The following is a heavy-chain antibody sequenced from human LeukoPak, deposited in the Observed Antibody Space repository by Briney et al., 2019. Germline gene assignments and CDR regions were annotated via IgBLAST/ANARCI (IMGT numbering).Heavy chain of an antibody. D-gene: IGHD6-13*01. CDR1: GGSISGYY. J-gene: IGHJ3*02. V-gene: IGHV4-59*01. CDR3: AGPLRAGPDYDAFDI. CDR2: IYFSGTT. Sequence: SETLSLTCTVSGGSISGYYWNWIRQPPGKGLEWIGYIYFSGTTNYNPSLKSRLTISVDRSKNQFSLKLSSVTAADTAVYYCAGPLRAGPDYDAFDIWGQGTMVTVSS.